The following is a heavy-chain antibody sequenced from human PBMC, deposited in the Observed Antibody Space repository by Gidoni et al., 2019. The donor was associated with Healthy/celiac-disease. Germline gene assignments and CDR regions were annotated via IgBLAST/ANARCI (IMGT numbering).Heavy chain of an antibody. J-gene: IGHJ4*02. V-gene: IGHV3-15*07. D-gene: IGHD4-17*01. CDR3: TALTYGDYVPFDY. CDR2: IKSKTDGGTT. Sequence: EVQLVESGGGLVKPGGSLRLSCAAYGFTFSNAWMNWVSQAPGKGLEWVGRIKSKTDGGTTDYAAPVKGRFTISRDDSKNTLYLQMNSLKTEDTAVYYCTALTYGDYVPFDYWGQGTLVTVSS. CDR1: GFTFSNAW.